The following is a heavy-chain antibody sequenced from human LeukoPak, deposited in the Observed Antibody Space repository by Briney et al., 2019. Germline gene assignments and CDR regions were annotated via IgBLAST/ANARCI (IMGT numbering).Heavy chain of an antibody. Sequence: SETLSLTCTVSGGSISSYYWSWIRQPSGKGLEWIGYIYYSGSTNYNPPLKSRVTISVDTSKNQFSLKLSSVTAADTAVYYCARDYVAADNWYFDLWGRGTLVTVSS. CDR1: GGSISSYY. V-gene: IGHV4-59*01. CDR2: IYYSGST. D-gene: IGHD6-25*01. J-gene: IGHJ2*01. CDR3: ARDYVAADNWYFDL.